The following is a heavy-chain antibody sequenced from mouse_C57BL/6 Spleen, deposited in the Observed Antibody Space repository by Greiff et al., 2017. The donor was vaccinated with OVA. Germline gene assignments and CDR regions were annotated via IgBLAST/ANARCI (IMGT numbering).Heavy chain of an antibody. CDR2: INPGSGGT. V-gene: IGHV1-54*01. D-gene: IGHD2-1*01. CDR1: GYAFTNYL. J-gene: IGHJ3*01. CDR3: ARGGGNQAWFAY. Sequence: QVQLKESGAELVRPGTSVKVSCKASGYAFTNYLIEWVKQRPGQCLEWIGVINPGSGGTNYNEKFKGKATLTADKSSSTAYMQLSSLTSEDSAVYYCARGGGNQAWFAYWGQGTLVTVSA.